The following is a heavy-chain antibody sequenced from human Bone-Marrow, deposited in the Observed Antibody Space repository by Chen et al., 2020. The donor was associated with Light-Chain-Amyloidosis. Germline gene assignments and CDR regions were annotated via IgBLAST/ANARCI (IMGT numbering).Heavy chain of an antibody. CDR3: ARVLVANLYYYYGMDV. CDR1: GGPIGTTEW. V-gene: IGHV4-4*02. J-gene: IGHJ6*02. CDR2: VYHSGST. Sequence: QVQLQESGPGLVQPSGTLSLTCAVSGGPIGTTEWWSWVRQPPGKGLEWLGAVYHSGSTNYNPSLKNRVTISIDNSKNQFSLRLTSVTAADTAVYYCARVLVANLYYYYGMDVWGQGTTVTVSS. D-gene: IGHD5-12*01.